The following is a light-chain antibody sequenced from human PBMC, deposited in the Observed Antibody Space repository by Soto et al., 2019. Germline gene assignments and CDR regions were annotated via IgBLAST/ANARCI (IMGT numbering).Light chain of an antibody. Sequence: EIVMTQSPATLSVSPGERATLSCRASQSVNTKLAWYQQKPGQPPRLLIYGASTRATGVPARFSGSGSGTDFILTISSLQSEDFAVYYCQQYGSSAWTFGQGTKVDIK. CDR2: GAS. CDR1: QSVNTK. CDR3: QQYGSSAWT. V-gene: IGKV3-15*01. J-gene: IGKJ1*01.